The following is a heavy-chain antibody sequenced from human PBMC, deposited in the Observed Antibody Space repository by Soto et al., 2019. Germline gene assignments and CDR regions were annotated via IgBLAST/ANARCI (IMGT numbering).Heavy chain of an antibody. J-gene: IGHJ6*02. CDR1: GFTFSSYG. CDR2: IWYDGSNK. CDR3: ARDRSLLGSGSYTAGGMDV. D-gene: IGHD3-10*01. Sequence: QVQLVESGGGVVQPGRSMRLSCAASGFTFSSYGMHWVRQAPGKGLEWVAVIWYDGSNKYYADSVKGRFTISRDNSKNTLYLQMCSLIAEDTAVYYCARDRSLLGSGSYTAGGMDVWGQGTTVTVSS. V-gene: IGHV3-33*01.